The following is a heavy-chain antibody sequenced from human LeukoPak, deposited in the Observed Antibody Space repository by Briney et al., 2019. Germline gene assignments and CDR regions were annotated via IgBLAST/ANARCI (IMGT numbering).Heavy chain of an antibody. CDR3: ARGIGYSSGRYYYYYGMDV. CDR2: FDPEDGET. D-gene: IGHD6-19*01. J-gene: IGHJ6*02. Sequence: ASVKVSCKVSGYTLTELSMHWVRQAPGKGLEWMGGFDPEDGETIYAQRFQGRVTMTEDTSTDTAYMELSSLRSEDTAVYYCARGIGYSSGRYYYYYGMDVWGQGTTVTVSS. V-gene: IGHV1-24*01. CDR1: GYTLTELS.